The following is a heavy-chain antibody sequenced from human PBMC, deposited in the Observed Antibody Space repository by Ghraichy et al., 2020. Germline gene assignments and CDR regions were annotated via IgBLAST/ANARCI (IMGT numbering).Heavy chain of an antibody. CDR3: ASTYYDFWSGSSGYTMDV. J-gene: IGHJ6*02. Sequence: SQTLSLTCTVSGDSISSSRYYWGWIRQPPGKGLEWIASIYYTGSTYYHPSLKSRVTISVDTSKNQFSLKLSSVTAADTAVYYCASTYYDFWSGSSGYTMDVWGQGTTVIVSS. V-gene: IGHV4-39*07. CDR1: GDSISSSRYY. D-gene: IGHD3-3*01. CDR2: IYYTGST.